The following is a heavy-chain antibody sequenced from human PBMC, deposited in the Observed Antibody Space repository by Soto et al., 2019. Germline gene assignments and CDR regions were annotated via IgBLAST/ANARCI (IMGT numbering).Heavy chain of an antibody. Sequence: GGSLRLSCAASGFTFDAYAMHWVRQAPGKGLEWVSLISGDGGSTYYVGSVKGRFTISRDNSKNSLYLQMNRLRTEDTALYYCAKDLDCSSTSCYTRYYYYGMDVWGQGTTVTVSS. J-gene: IGHJ6*02. CDR2: ISGDGGST. V-gene: IGHV3-43*02. CDR1: GFTFDAYA. D-gene: IGHD2-2*02. CDR3: AKDLDCSSTSCYTRYYYYGMDV.